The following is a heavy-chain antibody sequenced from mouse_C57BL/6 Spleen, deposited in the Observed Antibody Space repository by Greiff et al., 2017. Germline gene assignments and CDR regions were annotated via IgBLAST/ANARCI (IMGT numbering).Heavy chain of an antibody. CDR2: TWWGDDK. J-gene: IGHJ1*03. CDR1: GFSLSTYGMG. Sequence: QVTLKESGPGLLQPSQTLSLTCTSSGFSLSTYGMGVGWIRQPSGMGLEWLAHTWWGDDKYYNPALKSRPIISKDTSNNQVFLKVANVGTADTATDFCARIVGNCEFFDVWGTGTTVTVSS. V-gene: IGHV8-8*01. CDR3: ARIVGNCEFFDV. D-gene: IGHD2-1*01.